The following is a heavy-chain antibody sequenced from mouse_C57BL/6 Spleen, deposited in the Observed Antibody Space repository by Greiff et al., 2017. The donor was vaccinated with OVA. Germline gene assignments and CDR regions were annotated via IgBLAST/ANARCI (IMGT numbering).Heavy chain of an antibody. CDR1: GYTFTSYG. V-gene: IGHV1-81*01. CDR3: ARAGYSNYEGYYFDY. D-gene: IGHD2-5*01. Sequence: LVESGAELARPGASVKLSCKASGYTFTSYGISWVKQRTGQGLEWIGEIYPRSGNTYYNEKFKGKATLTAAKSSSTAYMELRSLISEDSAVYFCARAGYSNYEGYYFDYWGQGTTLTVSS. CDR2: IYPRSGNT. J-gene: IGHJ2*01.